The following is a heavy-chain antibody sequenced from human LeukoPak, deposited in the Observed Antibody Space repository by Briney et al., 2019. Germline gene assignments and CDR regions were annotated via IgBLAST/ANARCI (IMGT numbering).Heavy chain of an antibody. Sequence: PSETLSLTCTVSGGSISSYYWSWIRQPPGKGLEWVSYISSSSSTIYYADSVKGRFTISRDNAKNSLYLQMNSLRAEDTAVYYCARALFNYDFWSGSPAMEDYWGQGILVTVSS. V-gene: IGHV3-48*01. CDR3: ARALFNYDFWSGSPAMEDY. CDR1: GGSISSYY. CDR2: ISSSSSTI. D-gene: IGHD3-3*01. J-gene: IGHJ4*02.